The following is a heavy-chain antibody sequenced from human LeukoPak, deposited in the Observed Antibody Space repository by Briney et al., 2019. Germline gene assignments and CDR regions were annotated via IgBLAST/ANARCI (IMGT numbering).Heavy chain of an antibody. CDR1: GGSFSGYY. Sequence: SETLSLTCAVYGGSFSGYYWSWIRQPPGKGLEWVGEINHSGSTNYNPSLKSRVTISVDTSKNQFSLKLSSVTAADTAVYYCARGRGYGGTFFDYWGQGTLVTVSS. V-gene: IGHV4-34*01. J-gene: IGHJ4*02. CDR3: ARGRGYGGTFFDY. D-gene: IGHD4-23*01. CDR2: INHSGST.